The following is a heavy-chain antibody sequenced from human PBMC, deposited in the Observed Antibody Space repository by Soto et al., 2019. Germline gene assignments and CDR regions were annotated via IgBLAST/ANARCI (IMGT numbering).Heavy chain of an antibody. CDR2: IYPGDSDT. D-gene: IGHD5-18*01. V-gene: IGHV5-51*01. CDR3: ARGRIIKGWIQLWSGFDY. CDR1: GYSFTSYW. Sequence: PGESLKISCKGSGYSFTSYWIGWVRQMPGKGLEWMGIIYPGDSDTRYSPSFQGQVTISADKSISTAYLQWSSLKASDTAMYYCARGRIIKGWIQLWSGFDYWGQGTLVTVSS. J-gene: IGHJ4*02.